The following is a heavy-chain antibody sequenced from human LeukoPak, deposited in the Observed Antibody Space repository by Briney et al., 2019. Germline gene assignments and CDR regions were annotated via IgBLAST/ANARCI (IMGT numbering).Heavy chain of an antibody. D-gene: IGHD6-19*01. V-gene: IGHV3-30*18. CDR3: AKRYGSGWNFDY. CDR2: ITSDGSNA. J-gene: IGHJ4*02. Sequence: TGGSLRLSCAASGFIFNNSDMHWVRHAPGGGLECVACITSDGSNAYYADSVKGLFTISRDNSKNTLYLQLNSLRAEDTAVYYCAKRYGSGWNFDYWGQGTLVSVSA. CDR1: GFIFNNSD.